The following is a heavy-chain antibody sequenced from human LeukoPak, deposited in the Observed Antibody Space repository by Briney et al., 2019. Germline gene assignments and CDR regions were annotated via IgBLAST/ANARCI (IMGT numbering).Heavy chain of an antibody. CDR3: AKDQYSTVVPRPLDFDY. V-gene: IGHV3-23*01. CDR1: GFTFSSYA. J-gene: IGHJ4*02. D-gene: IGHD4-23*01. CDR2: ISGSGGST. Sequence: GGPLRLSCAASGFTFSSYAMSWVRQAPGKGLEWVSAISGSGGSTYYADSVKGRFTISRDNSKNTLYLQMNSLRAEDTAVYYCAKDQYSTVVPRPLDFDYWGQGTLVTVSS.